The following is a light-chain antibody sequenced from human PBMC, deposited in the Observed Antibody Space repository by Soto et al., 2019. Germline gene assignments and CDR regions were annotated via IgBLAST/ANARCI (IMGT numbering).Light chain of an antibody. CDR2: AAS. CDR1: QGVRND. Sequence: AIQMTQSPSSLSSSVGDRVTISCRASQGVRNDLGWYQQKPGEDPKLLIYAASSMPSGVPSRFSGSGSGTDFTLTISSLQPEDFAAYYCQQDDKYPVTFGQGTKLEIK. V-gene: IGKV1-6*01. J-gene: IGKJ2*01. CDR3: QQDDKYPVT.